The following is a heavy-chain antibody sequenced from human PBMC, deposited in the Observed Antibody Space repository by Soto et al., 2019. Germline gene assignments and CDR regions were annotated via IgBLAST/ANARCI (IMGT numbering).Heavy chain of an antibody. Sequence: SVKVSCKASGGTFSGYAISWVRQAPGQGLEWMGGIIPIFGTANYAQKFQGRVTITADEYTSTAYMELSSLRSEDTAVYYCARDPNLFNPTREYYGMDVWGQGTTVTVSS. V-gene: IGHV1-69*13. CDR2: IIPIFGTA. CDR3: ARDPNLFNPTREYYGMDV. J-gene: IGHJ6*02. CDR1: GGTFSGYA. D-gene: IGHD3-3*01.